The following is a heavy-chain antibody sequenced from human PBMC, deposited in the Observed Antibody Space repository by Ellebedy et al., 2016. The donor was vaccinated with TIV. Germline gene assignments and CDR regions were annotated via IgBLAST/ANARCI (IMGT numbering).Heavy chain of an antibody. Sequence: GESLKISCAASGFTISSNYMSWVRQAPGRGLEWISYISSDTLTTEYADSVKGRFTISRDNSRNTLYLQMNSLRVEDTAVYYCAGRAYNWNDGSLFDYWGQGTLVTVSS. V-gene: IGHV3-48*01. J-gene: IGHJ4*02. D-gene: IGHD1-1*01. CDR1: GFTISSNY. CDR2: ISSDTLTT. CDR3: AGRAYNWNDGSLFDY.